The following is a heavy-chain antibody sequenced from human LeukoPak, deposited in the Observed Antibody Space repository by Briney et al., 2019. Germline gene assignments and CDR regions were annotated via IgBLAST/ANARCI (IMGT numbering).Heavy chain of an antibody. CDR3: ANGVGATNFDY. Sequence: GRSLRLSCAASGFTFSSYGMHWVRQAPGKGLEWVAVISYDGSKKYYVDSVKGRFTISRDNSKNTLYLQMNSLRPEDTAVYYCANGVGATNFDYWGQGTLVTVSS. V-gene: IGHV3-30*18. CDR2: ISYDGSKK. CDR1: GFTFSSYG. J-gene: IGHJ4*02. D-gene: IGHD1-26*01.